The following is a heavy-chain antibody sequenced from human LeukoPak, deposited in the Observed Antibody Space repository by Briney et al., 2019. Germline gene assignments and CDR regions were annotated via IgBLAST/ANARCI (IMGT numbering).Heavy chain of an antibody. J-gene: IGHJ6*02. V-gene: IGHV1-58*02. D-gene: IGHD3-10*01. CDR1: GFTFTSSA. CDR2: IVAGSGNT. Sequence: GASVKVSCKASGFTFTSSAMQWVRQARGQRLEWIGWIVAGSGNTNYAQKFQERVTITRDMSTSTAYMELSSLRSEDTAVYYCAAEPITMVRGVIQPYYYYGMDVWGQGTTVTVSS. CDR3: AAEPITMVRGVIQPYYYYGMDV.